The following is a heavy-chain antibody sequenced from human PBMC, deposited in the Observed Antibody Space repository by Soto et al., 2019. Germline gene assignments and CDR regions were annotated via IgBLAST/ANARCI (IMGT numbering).Heavy chain of an antibody. CDR1: AFTFNNFP. CDR2: ITTTSTYK. Sequence: GGSLRLSCVASAFTFNNFPMHWVRQAPGKGLQWLASITTTSTYKYYADSVKGRFSISRDNAKNSLYLELTNLRSEDTAVYYCAREKCSSTSCNHGMDVWGLGTTVTVLL. V-gene: IGHV3-21*01. J-gene: IGHJ6*02. D-gene: IGHD2-2*01. CDR3: AREKCSSTSCNHGMDV.